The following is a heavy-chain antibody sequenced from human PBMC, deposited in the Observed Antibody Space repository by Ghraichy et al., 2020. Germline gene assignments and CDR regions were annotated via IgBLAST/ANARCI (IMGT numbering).Heavy chain of an antibody. CDR2: IRNNGGT. CDR1: GFTFSNYA. CDR3: ARPDPRLGTTGWAYYMDV. V-gene: IGHV3-23*01. Sequence: GSLRLSCAASGFTFSNYAMTWVRQAPGKELEWVTSIRNNGGTHYADSVKGRFTISRDNSKNTVHLQMSSLRAEDTAVYYCARPDPRLGTTGWAYYMDVWGQGTTVTVSS. J-gene: IGHJ6*02. D-gene: IGHD3-9*01.